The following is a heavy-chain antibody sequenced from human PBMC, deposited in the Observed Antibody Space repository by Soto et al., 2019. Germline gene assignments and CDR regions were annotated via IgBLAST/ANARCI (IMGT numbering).Heavy chain of an antibody. CDR2: ISSSSSTI. Sequence: GSLRLSCAASGFTFSSYSMNWVRQAPGKGLEWVSYISSSSSTIYYADSVKGRFTISRDNAKNSLYLQMNSLRAEDTAVYYCARGAPGIAVAGTYDYWGQGTLVTVSS. D-gene: IGHD6-19*01. CDR1: GFTFSSYS. J-gene: IGHJ4*02. CDR3: ARGAPGIAVAGTYDY. V-gene: IGHV3-48*01.